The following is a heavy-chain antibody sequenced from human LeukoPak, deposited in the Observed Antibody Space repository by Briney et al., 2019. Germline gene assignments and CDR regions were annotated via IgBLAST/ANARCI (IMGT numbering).Heavy chain of an antibody. CDR3: ASQHFEENWNHHYY. Sequence: SETLSLTCTVSGGSISSYYWSWIRQPAGKGLEWIGRIYTSGSTNYNPSLKSRVTMSVDTSKNQFSLKLSSVTAADTAVYYCASQHFEENWNHHYYWGQGTLVTVSS. J-gene: IGHJ4*02. D-gene: IGHD1-14*01. CDR2: IYTSGST. CDR1: GGSISSYY. V-gene: IGHV4-4*07.